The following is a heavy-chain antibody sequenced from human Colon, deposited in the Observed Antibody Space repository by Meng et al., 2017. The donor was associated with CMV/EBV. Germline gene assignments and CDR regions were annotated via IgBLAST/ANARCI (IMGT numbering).Heavy chain of an antibody. Sequence: GESLKISCAASGFTFSSYAMHWVRQAPGKGLEWVAVISYDGSNKFYADSVKGRFTISRDNSRNTLYLQMNSLRAEDTAVYYCARGLVPAAKAGMDVWGQGTTVTVSS. J-gene: IGHJ6*02. CDR1: GFTFSSYA. CDR3: ARGLVPAAKAGMDV. D-gene: IGHD2-2*01. V-gene: IGHV3-30*04. CDR2: ISYDGSNK.